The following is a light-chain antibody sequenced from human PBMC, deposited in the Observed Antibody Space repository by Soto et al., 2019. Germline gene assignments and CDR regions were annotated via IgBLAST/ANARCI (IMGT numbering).Light chain of an antibody. CDR1: SSDVGGYNY. CDR3: SSYTSSSAYV. CDR2: EVS. V-gene: IGLV2-14*01. J-gene: IGLJ1*01. Sequence: LTQPASVSGSPGQSITISCTGTSSDVGGYNYVSWYQQHPGKAPKLMIYEVSNRPSGVSNRFSGSKSGNTASLTISGLQAEDEADYYCSSYTSSSAYVFGTGTKVTVL.